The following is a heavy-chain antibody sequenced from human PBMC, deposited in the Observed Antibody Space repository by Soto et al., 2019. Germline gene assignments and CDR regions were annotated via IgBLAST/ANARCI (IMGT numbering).Heavy chain of an antibody. Sequence: PXGSLRLSCAASGFTFDDYPMHWVRQAPGKGLEWVSLISLDGGSTYYADSVKGRFTISRDNSKNSLYLQMNSLRTEDTALYYCAKDKGRGGWGSDYYGMDVWGQGTTVTVSS. CDR1: GFTFDDYP. J-gene: IGHJ6*02. V-gene: IGHV3-43*01. D-gene: IGHD7-27*01. CDR3: AKDKGRGGWGSDYYGMDV. CDR2: ISLDGGST.